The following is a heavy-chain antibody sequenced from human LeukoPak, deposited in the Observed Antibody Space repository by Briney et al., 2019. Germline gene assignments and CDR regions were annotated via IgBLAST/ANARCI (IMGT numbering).Heavy chain of an antibody. V-gene: IGHV3-23*01. CDR1: GFPFSSYA. Sequence: GGSLTLSCAASGFPFSSYAMSWVRQPPGKGLEWVSGVSGSGDTTYYADSVKGRFTISRDNSKNTLYLQMDSLRAEDAAVYYCAKSDYYDESGHPSSFEYWGQGTLVTVSS. CDR2: VSGSGDTT. D-gene: IGHD3-16*01. J-gene: IGHJ4*02. CDR3: AKSDYYDESGHPSSFEY.